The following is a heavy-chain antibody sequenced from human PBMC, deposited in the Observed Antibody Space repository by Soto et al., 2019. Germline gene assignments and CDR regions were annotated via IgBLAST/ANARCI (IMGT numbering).Heavy chain of an antibody. CDR1: GDSITSNPYY. CDR2: LYSSGST. Sequence: QLQLQESGPGMVKPSETLSLTCTVSGDSITSNPYYWGWIRQPPGKGLEWIGNLYSSGSTYYNPSLKSRLTISLDTSKNQFSLKLRSVTAAVTAVYYSARRKPSSGWAAFGAFDIWGQGTMVTVSS. V-gene: IGHV4-39*01. CDR3: ARRKPSSGWAAFGAFDI. D-gene: IGHD6-19*01. J-gene: IGHJ3*02.